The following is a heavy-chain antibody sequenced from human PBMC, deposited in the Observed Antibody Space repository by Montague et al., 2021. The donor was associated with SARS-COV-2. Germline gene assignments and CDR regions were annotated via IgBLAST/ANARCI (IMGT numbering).Heavy chain of an antibody. CDR3: ARSQWPNWYFDL. V-gene: IGHV4-59*11. J-gene: IGHJ2*01. CDR2: IYYDGSS. CDR1: GGSINHY. D-gene: IGHD2-8*01. Sequence: SETPSLTCTVSGGSINHYWSWIRQPPGKGLEWIGYIYYDGSSNYNPSLRSRVTISMQTSRNQVSLRLSSVTAADTALYYCARSQWPNWYFDLWGRGTLVTVSS.